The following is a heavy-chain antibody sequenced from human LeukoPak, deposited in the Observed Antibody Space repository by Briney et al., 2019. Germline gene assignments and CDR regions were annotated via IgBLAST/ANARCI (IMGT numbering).Heavy chain of an antibody. J-gene: IGHJ4*02. V-gene: IGHV3-23*01. CDR2: ISGSGGST. D-gene: IGHD5-12*01. CDR3: AKGYSGYESYFDY. CDR1: GFTFSSYA. Sequence: GGSLRLSCAASGFTFSSYAMSWVRQAPGKGLEWVSAISGSGGSTYYADSVKGRFTISRDNSKNTLYLQMNSLGAEDTAVYYCAKGYSGYESYFDYWGQGTLVTVSS.